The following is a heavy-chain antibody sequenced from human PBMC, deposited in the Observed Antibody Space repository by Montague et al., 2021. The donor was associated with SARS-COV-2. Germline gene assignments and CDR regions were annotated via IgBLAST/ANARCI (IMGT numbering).Heavy chain of an antibody. CDR2: IYYSGST. J-gene: IGHJ3*02. D-gene: IGHD3-22*01. Sequence: TLSLTCTVSGGSNSSGGYYWSWIRQHPGKGLEWIGYIYYSGSTYYNPSLKSRVTISVGTSKNQFSLKLSSVTAADTAVYYCVSARITTIVVVDAFDIWGQGTMATVSS. CDR1: GGSNSSGGYY. CDR3: VSARITTIVVVDAFDI. V-gene: IGHV4-31*03.